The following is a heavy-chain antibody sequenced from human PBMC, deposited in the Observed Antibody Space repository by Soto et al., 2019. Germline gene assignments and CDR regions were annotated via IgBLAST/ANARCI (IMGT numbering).Heavy chain of an antibody. CDR2: INSNSGCT. Sequence: ASVHVSCQASGYPFTGYYMHCLRQAPGQGLEWMGGINSNSGCTNYAQRFQGRVTMTRDTSINTAYMDLSRLRSDDTAVYYCASQNVDFWSFDPGRQGTLVTVSS. CDR3: ASQNVDFWSFDP. J-gene: IGHJ5*02. V-gene: IGHV1-2*02. D-gene: IGHD3-3*01. CDR1: GYPFTGYY.